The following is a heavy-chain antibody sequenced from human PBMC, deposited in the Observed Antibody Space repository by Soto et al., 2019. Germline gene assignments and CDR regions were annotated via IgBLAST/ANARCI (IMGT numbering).Heavy chain of an antibody. D-gene: IGHD6-13*01. V-gene: IGHV3-23*01. CDR3: ANRSSSWYKDYYYGMDV. Sequence: GGSLRLSCAASGFTFSSYAMSWVRQAPGKGLEWVSAISGSGGSTYYADSVKGRFTISRDNSKNTLYLQMNSLRAEDTAVYYCANRSSSWYKDYYYGMDVWGQGTTVTVSS. CDR1: GFTFSSYA. CDR2: ISGSGGST. J-gene: IGHJ6*02.